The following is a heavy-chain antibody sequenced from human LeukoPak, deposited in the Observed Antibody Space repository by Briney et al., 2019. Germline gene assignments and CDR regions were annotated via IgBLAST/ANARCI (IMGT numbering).Heavy chain of an antibody. CDR1: GFTFSSYA. J-gene: IGHJ4*02. Sequence: GGSLRLSCAASGFTFSSYAIHWVRQAPGKGLEWVAVISYDGSNKYYADSVKGRFTISRDNSKNTLYLQMNSLRAEDTAVYYCARGLGDYFDYWGQGTLVTVSS. D-gene: IGHD2-15*01. CDR2: ISYDGSNK. V-gene: IGHV3-30-3*01. CDR3: ARGLGDYFDY.